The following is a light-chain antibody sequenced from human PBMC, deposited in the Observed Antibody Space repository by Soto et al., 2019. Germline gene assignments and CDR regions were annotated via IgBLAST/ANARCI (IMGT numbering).Light chain of an antibody. CDR1: QSIDSGY. J-gene: IGKJ2*01. V-gene: IGKV3-20*01. Sequence: EIALTQSPGTLPLSPGEGATLSCRASQSIDSGYLDWYQQKPGQAPRLLMYGASSRPTVISERFSGSGAGPDFDLPISRLEPEDFAVYYCQQYGTPPFTFGQGTKLEIK. CDR3: QQYGTPPFT. CDR2: GAS.